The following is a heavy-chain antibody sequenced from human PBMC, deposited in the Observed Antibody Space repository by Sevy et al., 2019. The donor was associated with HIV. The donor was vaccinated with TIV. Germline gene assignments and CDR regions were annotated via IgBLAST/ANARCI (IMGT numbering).Heavy chain of an antibody. D-gene: IGHD2-8*01. J-gene: IGHJ4*02. CDR1: GFAFYDYS. V-gene: IGHV3-23*01. CDR3: AREGCTRPQDY. Sequence: GGSLRLSCAASGFAFYDYSMSWIRQAPGKGLEWVATLSFGCGKINYADSVKGRFTISRDNSKNSFYLQMDNSRVEDTALYYCAREGCTRPQDYWGQGTRVTVSS. CDR2: LSFGCGKI.